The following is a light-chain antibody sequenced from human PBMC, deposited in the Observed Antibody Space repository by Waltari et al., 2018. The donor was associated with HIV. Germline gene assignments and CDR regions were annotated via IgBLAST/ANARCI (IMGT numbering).Light chain of an antibody. Sequence: QSALTQPRPVSGSPGQSVTVSCTEASSAVGGYDSVSWYQQHPGKAPKLIIYDVTKRPSGVPGRFSGSRSGDTASLTISGLQADDEADYYCCSYAGSYSYVFGAGTRVIVL. CDR2: DVT. J-gene: IGLJ1*01. V-gene: IGLV2-11*01. CDR3: CSYAGSYSYV. CDR1: SSAVGGYDS.